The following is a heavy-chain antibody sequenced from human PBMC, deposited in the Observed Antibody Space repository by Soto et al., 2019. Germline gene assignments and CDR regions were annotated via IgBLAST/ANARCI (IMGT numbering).Heavy chain of an antibody. V-gene: IGHV3-74*01. D-gene: IGHD1-20*01. CDR3: VRDPYINNWYYGMDV. CDR2: INTDGSST. J-gene: IGHJ6*02. Sequence: GGSLRLSCVASGFTFSGSWMHWVRQAPGKGLVWVSRINTDGSSTTYADSVKGRFTVSRDNAKNTLYLQVNSLRAEDTAVYYCVRDPYINNWYYGMDVWGQGTTVTVSS. CDR1: GFTFSGSW.